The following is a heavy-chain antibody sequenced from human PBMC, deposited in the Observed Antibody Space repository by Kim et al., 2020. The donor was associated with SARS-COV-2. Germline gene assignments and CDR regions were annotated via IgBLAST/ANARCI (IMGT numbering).Heavy chain of an antibody. V-gene: IGHV3-48*03. CDR1: GFTFSNYD. D-gene: IGHD6-19*01. CDR3: ARDGVTVSGENHYYHFGLDV. Sequence: GSLRLSCVGSGFTFSNYDINWVRQAPGKGLEWVSSITRNGFTEYHADSVKGRFSISRDNAKNSVYLQMTSLRADDTAVYYCARDGVTVSGENHYYHFGLDVWGQGTTVTVAS. J-gene: IGHJ6*02. CDR2: ITRNGFTE.